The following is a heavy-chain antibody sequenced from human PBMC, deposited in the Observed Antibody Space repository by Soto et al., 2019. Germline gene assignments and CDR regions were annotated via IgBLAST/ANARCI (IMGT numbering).Heavy chain of an antibody. D-gene: IGHD6-13*01. V-gene: IGHV3-9*01. Sequence: VQLVESGGGLVQPGRSLRLSCAASGFTFDDYAMHWVRQAPGKGLEWVSGISWNSGSIGYADSVKGRFTISRDNAKNSLYLQMNSLRAEDTALYYCAKDKYSSSWYGYFQHWGQGTLVTVSS. CDR1: GFTFDDYA. CDR3: AKDKYSSSWYGYFQH. CDR2: ISWNSGSI. J-gene: IGHJ1*01.